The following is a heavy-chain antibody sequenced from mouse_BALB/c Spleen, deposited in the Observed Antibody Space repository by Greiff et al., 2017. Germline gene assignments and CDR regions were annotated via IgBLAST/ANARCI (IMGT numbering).Heavy chain of an antibody. J-gene: IGHJ2*01. CDR3: ARSVRPFDY. V-gene: IGHV1-31*01. CDR1: GYSFTGYY. CDR2: INPYNGAT. Sequence: VQLQQSGPELVKPGASVKISCKASGYSFTGYYMHWVTQSHVKSLEWIGRINPYNGATSYNQNFKDKASLTVDKSSSTAYMERHSLTSEDSAVYYCARSVRPFDYWGQGTTLTVSS.